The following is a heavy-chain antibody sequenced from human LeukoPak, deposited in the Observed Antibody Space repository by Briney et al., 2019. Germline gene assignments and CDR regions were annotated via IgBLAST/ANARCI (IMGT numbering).Heavy chain of an antibody. CDR1: GFTLSTYN. CDR3: ARDRGGWPDY. J-gene: IGHJ4*02. CDR2: ISTSSSYI. D-gene: IGHD6-19*01. Sequence: GGSLRLSCAASGFTLSTYNMKWVRQAPRKGLEWVSSISTSSSYIYYADSVKGRFTISRDNAKNSLYLQLNSLRPEDTGLYYCARDRGGWPDYWGQGTLVTVSS. V-gene: IGHV3-21*01.